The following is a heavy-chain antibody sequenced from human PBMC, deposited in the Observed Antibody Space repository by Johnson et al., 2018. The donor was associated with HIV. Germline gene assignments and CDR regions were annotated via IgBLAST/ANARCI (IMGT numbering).Heavy chain of an antibody. CDR3: ARGSEEDSSASDAFDI. J-gene: IGHJ3*02. CDR1: GFTFSSYA. Sequence: QVQLVEFGGGVVQPGRSLRLSCAASGFTFSSYAMHWVRQAPGKGLEWVAFIRYDGSNKYYADSVKGRFTISRDSSKTTLYLQMNRLRAEDTALYYCARGSEEDSSASDAFDIWGEGIMVTVSS. V-gene: IGHV3-30*02. D-gene: IGHD6-6*01. CDR2: IRYDGSNK.